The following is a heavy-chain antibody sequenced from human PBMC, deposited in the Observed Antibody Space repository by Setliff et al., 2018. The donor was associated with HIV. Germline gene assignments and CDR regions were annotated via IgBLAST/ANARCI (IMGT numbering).Heavy chain of an antibody. Sequence: SVKVSCKASGYSFTNYDINWVRQATGQGLEWMGWMNTNTGTANYAQKFQGRVTITADESTNTAYMELSSLRSEDTAVYYCARDREAEGDAFDIWGQGTMVTVSS. D-gene: IGHD3-10*01. V-gene: IGHV1-69*13. CDR1: GYSFTNYD. CDR3: ARDREAEGDAFDI. CDR2: MNTNTGTA. J-gene: IGHJ3*02.